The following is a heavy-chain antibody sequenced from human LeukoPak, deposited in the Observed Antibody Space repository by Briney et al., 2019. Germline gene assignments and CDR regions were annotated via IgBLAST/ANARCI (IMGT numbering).Heavy chain of an antibody. CDR2: ISSSGSTI. Sequence: NPSETLSLTCTVSGGSISSSSYYWGWIRQAPGKGLEWVSYISSSGSTIYYADSVKGRFTISRDNAKNSLYLQMNSLRAEDTAVHYCARGPHYDSSGYYYGWFDPWGQGTLVTVSS. D-gene: IGHD3-22*01. CDR3: ARGPHYDSSGYYYGWFDP. CDR1: GGSISSSSYY. V-gene: IGHV3-11*01. J-gene: IGHJ5*02.